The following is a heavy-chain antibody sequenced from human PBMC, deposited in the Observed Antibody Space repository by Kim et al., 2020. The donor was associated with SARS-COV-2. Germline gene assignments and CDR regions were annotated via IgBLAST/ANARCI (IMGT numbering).Heavy chain of an antibody. J-gene: IGHJ3*02. V-gene: IGHV3-30*04. CDR2: TSYDGNSK. D-gene: IGHD6-13*01. CDR3: ATEGAASTDSLDI. CDR1: GFTFRNYA. Sequence: GGSLRLSCAASGFTFRNYAMHWVRQAPGKGLEWVAFTSYDGNSKFYAASVKGRFTISRDNSKNMLYVQMNSLSPEDTALYYCATEGAASTDSLDIWGQGT.